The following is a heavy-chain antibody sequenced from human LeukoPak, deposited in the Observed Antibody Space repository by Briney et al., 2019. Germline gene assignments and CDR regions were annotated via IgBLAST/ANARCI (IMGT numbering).Heavy chain of an antibody. D-gene: IGHD2-2*01. V-gene: IGHV4-4*07. CDR3: ARATGSSSVSSHSFDI. Sequence: SETLSLTCTVYGGSISSYYWSWIRQPAGKGLEWIGRIYTSGSTNYNPSLKSRVTISVDKSKNQFSLKLSSVTAADTAVYYCARATGSSSVSSHSFDIWGQGTMVTVSS. CDR2: IYTSGST. J-gene: IGHJ3*02. CDR1: GGSISSYY.